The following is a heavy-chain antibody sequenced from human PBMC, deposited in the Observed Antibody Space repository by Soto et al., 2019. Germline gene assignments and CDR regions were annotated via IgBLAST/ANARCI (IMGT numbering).Heavy chain of an antibody. CDR1: GFIFSNHA. CDR3: AKRQGIGAAAKNFDF. J-gene: IGHJ4*02. CDR2: ISAGGNLI. V-gene: IGHV3-23*01. D-gene: IGHD6-13*01. Sequence: PGGSLRLSCAASGFIFSNHAMSWVRQVPGKGLEWVSGISAGGNLIYYADSVRGRFTMSRDNSKNMLYLQMNSLRAEDTAVYSCAKRQGIGAAAKNFDFWGQGARVTVSS.